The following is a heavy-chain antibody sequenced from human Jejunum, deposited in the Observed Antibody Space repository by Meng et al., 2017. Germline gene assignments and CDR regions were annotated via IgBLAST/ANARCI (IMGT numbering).Heavy chain of an antibody. CDR2: VWHSGAT. J-gene: IGHJ4*02. D-gene: IGHD3-10*01. V-gene: IGHV4-4*02. CDR1: GDFTSSSDR. Sequence: HLQESGPVLGTPSGTLSLTCAFSGDFTSSSDRWTWVRQAPGRGLEWIGEVWHSGATYYNPSLESRLTISIDTSNNRFSLELSSATAADTAVYYCARGVLERYFDYWGQGALVTVSS. CDR3: ARGVLERYFDY.